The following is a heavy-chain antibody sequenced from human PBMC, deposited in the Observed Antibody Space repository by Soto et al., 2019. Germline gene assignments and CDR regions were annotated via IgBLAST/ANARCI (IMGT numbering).Heavy chain of an antibody. J-gene: IGHJ4*02. V-gene: IGHV5-10-1*01. Sequence: EXLKISCKRSGYXFAGYLVTWVRHKPGKGLEWIGRIDPSYSQTYYSPSFRVHVTISATKSITTVFLQWSSLRASHPAMYYCARQIYDSDTGPNFQYYFDSWGQGTPVTVSS. CDR1: GYXFAGYL. CDR2: IDPSYSQT. CDR3: ARQIYDSDTGPNFQYYFDS. D-gene: IGHD3-22*01.